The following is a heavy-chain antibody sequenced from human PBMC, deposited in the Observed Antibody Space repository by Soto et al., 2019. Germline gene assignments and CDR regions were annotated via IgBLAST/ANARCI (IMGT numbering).Heavy chain of an antibody. CDR1: GFTFSTYA. V-gene: IGHV3-23*01. D-gene: IGHD2-15*01. CDR2: ISGSGGST. J-gene: IGHJ5*02. CDR3: AKDRVSCSGGSCFDWCDP. Sequence: EVQLLESGGGLVQPGESLRLSCAASGFTFSTYAMNWVRQAPGKGLEWVSAISGSGGSTYYADSVKGRFTISRDNSKNTLYLQMNSLRAEDTAVYYCAKDRVSCSGGSCFDWCDPRGQGTLVTVSS.